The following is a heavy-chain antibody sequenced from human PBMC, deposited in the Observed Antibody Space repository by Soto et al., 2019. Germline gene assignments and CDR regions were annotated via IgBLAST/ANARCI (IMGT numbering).Heavy chain of an antibody. J-gene: IGHJ4*02. CDR1: GGSISSYY. V-gene: IGHV4-59*08. CDR2: IYYSGST. CDR3: ARINSGSYFDFDY. D-gene: IGHD1-26*01. Sequence: SETLSLTCTVSGGSISSYYWSWIRQPPGKGLEWIGYIYYSGSTNYNPSLKSRVTISVDTSKNQFSLKLSSVTAADTAVYYCARINSGSYFDFDYWGQGTLVTVS.